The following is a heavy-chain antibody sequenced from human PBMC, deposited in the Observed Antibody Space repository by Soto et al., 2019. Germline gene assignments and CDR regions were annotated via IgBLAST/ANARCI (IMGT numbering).Heavy chain of an antibody. CDR1: GYSFTSYW. Sequence: PGESLKISCNGSGYSFTSYWISWVRQMPGKGLEWMGRIDPSDSYTNYSPSFQGHVTISADKSISTAYLQWSSLKASDTAMYYCARQHLTTVTNYYYYGMDVWGQGTKVTVYS. CDR2: IDPSDSYT. CDR3: ARQHLTTVTNYYYYGMDV. J-gene: IGHJ6*02. D-gene: IGHD4-4*01. V-gene: IGHV5-10-1*01.